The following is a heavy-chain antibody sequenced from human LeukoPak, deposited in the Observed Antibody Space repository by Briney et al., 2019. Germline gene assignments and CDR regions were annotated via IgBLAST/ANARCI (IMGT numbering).Heavy chain of an antibody. CDR1: GGSVSSYY. Sequence: SETLSLTCTVSGGSVSSYYWSWIRQPPGKGLEWIGYIYYSGSTNYNPSLKSRVTISVDTSKNQFSLKLSSVTAADTAVYYCARALAGFDPWGQGTLVTVSS. CDR2: IYYSGST. V-gene: IGHV4-59*02. J-gene: IGHJ5*02. CDR3: ARALAGFDP. D-gene: IGHD6-25*01.